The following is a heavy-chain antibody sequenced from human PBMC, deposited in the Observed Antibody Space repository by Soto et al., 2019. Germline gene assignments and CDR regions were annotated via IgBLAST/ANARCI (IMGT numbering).Heavy chain of an antibody. V-gene: IGHV4-39*01. CDR3: ARHSENSWGFQGYYYGMDV. J-gene: IGHJ6*02. CDR1: GGSISSSSYY. D-gene: IGHD6-13*01. CDR2: IYYSGST. Sequence: QLQLQESGPGLVKPSETLSLTCTVSGGSISSSSYYWGWIRQPPGKGLEWIGSIYYSGSTYYNPSLKSRVTISVDTPKNQFSLKLSSVTAADTAVYYCARHSENSWGFQGYYYGMDVWGQGTTFTVSS.